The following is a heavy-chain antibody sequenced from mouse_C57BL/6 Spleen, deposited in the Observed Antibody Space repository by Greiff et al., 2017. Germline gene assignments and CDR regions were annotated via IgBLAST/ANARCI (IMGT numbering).Heavy chain of an antibody. V-gene: IGHV1-64*01. CDR1: GYTFTSYW. CDR2: IHPNSGST. Sequence: VQLQQSGPELVKPGASVTLSCKASGYTFTSYWMHWVKQRPGQGLEWIGMIHPNSGSTNYNEKFKSQATLTVDKSSRPAYMHFSSLTSEDSAVYYCARITAVVSDYWGQGTTLTVSS. CDR3: ARITAVVSDY. D-gene: IGHD1-1*01. J-gene: IGHJ2*01.